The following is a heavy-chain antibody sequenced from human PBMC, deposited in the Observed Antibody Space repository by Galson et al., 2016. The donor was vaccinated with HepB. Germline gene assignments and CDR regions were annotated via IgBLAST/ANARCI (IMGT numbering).Heavy chain of an antibody. CDR2: IHPNNGGT. D-gene: IGHD3-22*01. V-gene: IGHV1-2*02. J-gene: IGHJ4*02. Sequence: SVKVSCKASGYTSTAYYVHWVRQAPGQGLEWMGWIHPNNGGTNYAQKFQGRVTMTRDTSISTVYMELSRLRSDDTAVYYCARVPYYYDSSGYYYPYFDHWGQGTLVTVSS. CDR3: ARVPYYYDSSGYYYPYFDH. CDR1: GYTSTAYY.